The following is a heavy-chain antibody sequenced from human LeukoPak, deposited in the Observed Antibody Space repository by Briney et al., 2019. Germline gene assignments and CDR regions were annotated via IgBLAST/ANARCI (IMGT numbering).Heavy chain of an antibody. Sequence: GGALRLSCAASGFTFSTYSMNWVRQAPAKGLEWVSSIGGSSTSIYYAASVKGRFAISRDNSKNTLYLQMNSLRAEDTAVYYCAKTKLYYDSSVGPGNYFDYWGQGTLVTVSS. J-gene: IGHJ4*02. CDR3: AKTKLYYDSSVGPGNYFDY. CDR1: GFTFSTYS. D-gene: IGHD3-22*01. V-gene: IGHV3-21*04. CDR2: IGGSSTSI.